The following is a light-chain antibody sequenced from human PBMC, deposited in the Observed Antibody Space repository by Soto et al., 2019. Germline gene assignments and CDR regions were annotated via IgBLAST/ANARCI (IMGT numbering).Light chain of an antibody. V-gene: IGKV1-39*01. CDR3: QQSYSAPPT. J-gene: IGKJ1*01. Sequence: DSQMTQSPSSLSASVGDRVTITCRASQTISSYLNWYQQKPGKAPNLLIYAASRLQSGVPSRFSGSGSGTDFTLTISSLQPEDFATYYCQQSYSAPPTFGQGTRVEIK. CDR1: QTISSY. CDR2: AAS.